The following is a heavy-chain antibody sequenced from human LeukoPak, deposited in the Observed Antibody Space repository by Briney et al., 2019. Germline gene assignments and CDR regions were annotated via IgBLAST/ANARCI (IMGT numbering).Heavy chain of an antibody. D-gene: IGHD3-3*01. CDR2: ISAYNGNT. J-gene: IGHJ4*02. Sequence: ASVKVSCKASGYTFTSYGISWVRQAPGQGLERMGWISAYNGNTNYAQKLQGRVTMTTDTSTSTAYMELRSLRSDDTAVYYCARVIWSGGYTLKGFFDYWGQGTLVTVSS. CDR1: GYTFTSYG. V-gene: IGHV1-18*01. CDR3: ARVIWSGGYTLKGFFDY.